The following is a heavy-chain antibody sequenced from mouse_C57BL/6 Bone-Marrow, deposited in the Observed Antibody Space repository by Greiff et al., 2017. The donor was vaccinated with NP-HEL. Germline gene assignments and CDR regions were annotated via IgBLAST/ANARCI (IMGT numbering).Heavy chain of an antibody. Sequence: VQRVESGAELARPGASVKLSCKASGYTFTSYGISWVKKRTGQGLGGIGEIYPRSGNTYYNEKFKGKATLTADKSSSTAYMELRSLTSEDSAVYFCARDGYSWFAYWGQGTLVTVSA. CDR1: GYTFTSYG. D-gene: IGHD2-3*01. J-gene: IGHJ3*01. CDR3: ARDGYSWFAY. CDR2: IYPRSGNT. V-gene: IGHV1-81*01.